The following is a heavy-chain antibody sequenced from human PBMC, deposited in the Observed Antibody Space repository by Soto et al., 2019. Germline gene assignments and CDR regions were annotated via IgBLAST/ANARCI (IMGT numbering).Heavy chain of an antibody. J-gene: IGHJ4*02. Sequence: GASLKVSCRASGYPFTSYGISWVRHAPGQGLEWMGWISAYNGNTNYAQKLQGRVTMTTDTSTSTAYMELRSLRSDDKAVYYCERDPNWRGRERQFDYWGQGTLVTVSS. V-gene: IGHV1-18*01. D-gene: IGHD1-1*01. CDR3: ERDPNWRGRERQFDY. CDR2: ISAYNGNT. CDR1: GYPFTSYG.